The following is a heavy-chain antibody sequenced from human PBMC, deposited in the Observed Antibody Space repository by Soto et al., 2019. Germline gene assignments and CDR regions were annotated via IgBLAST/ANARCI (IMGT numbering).Heavy chain of an antibody. J-gene: IGHJ4*02. CDR2: ISYDGTNE. Sequence: QVQLVESGGGVVQPGRSLRLSCAASGFTFSSYAMHWVRQAPGKGLEWVAVISYDGTNEDYADSVKGRFTIYRDNSKNTLYLQMNSLRADDTAVYYCARSHYSSSYYTYWGQGTLVTVSS. V-gene: IGHV3-30-3*01. D-gene: IGHD3-22*01. CDR1: GFTFSSYA. CDR3: ARSHYSSSYYTY.